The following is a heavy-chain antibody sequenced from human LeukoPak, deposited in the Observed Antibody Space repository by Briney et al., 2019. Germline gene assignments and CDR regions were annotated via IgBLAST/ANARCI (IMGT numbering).Heavy chain of an antibody. CDR1: GFTFSSYA. V-gene: IGHV3-30-3*01. CDR3: ARDLSEGIVATPPTVY. CDR2: ISYDGSNK. D-gene: IGHD5-12*01. J-gene: IGHJ4*02. Sequence: PGGSLRLSCAASGFTFSSYAMHWVRQAPGKGLEWVAVISYDGSNKYYADSVKGRFTISRDNSKNTLYLQMNSLRAEDTAVYYCARDLSEGIVATPPTVYWGQGTLVTVSS.